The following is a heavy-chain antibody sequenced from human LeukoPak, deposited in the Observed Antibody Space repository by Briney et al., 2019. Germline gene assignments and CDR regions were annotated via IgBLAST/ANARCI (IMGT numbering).Heavy chain of an antibody. Sequence: PGGSLRPSCAPSGFTFSSYVISWVRQAPGRGLEWVSGISSSSGSTYYADSVKGRFTISRDNSKNTLYLQMNSLRAEDTAVYYCAKDRRAYCGGDCYHYFDYWGQGTLVTVSS. CDR1: GFTFSSYV. J-gene: IGHJ4*02. CDR2: ISSSSGST. V-gene: IGHV3-23*01. CDR3: AKDRRAYCGGDCYHYFDY. D-gene: IGHD2-21*02.